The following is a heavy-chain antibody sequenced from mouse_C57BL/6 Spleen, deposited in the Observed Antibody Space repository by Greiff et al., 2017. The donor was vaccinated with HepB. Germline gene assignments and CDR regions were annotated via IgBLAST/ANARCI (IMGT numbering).Heavy chain of an antibody. CDR3: TRNYGSSSYYFDY. V-gene: IGHV1-5*01. D-gene: IGHD1-1*01. CDR1: GYTFTSYW. J-gene: IGHJ2*01. Sequence: VQLKESGTVLARPGASVKMSCKTSGYTFTSYWMHWVKQRPGQGLEWIGAIYPGNSDTSYNQKFKGKAKLTAVPSASTAYMELSSLTNEDSAVYYCTRNYGSSSYYFDYWGQGTTLTVSS. CDR2: IYPGNSDT.